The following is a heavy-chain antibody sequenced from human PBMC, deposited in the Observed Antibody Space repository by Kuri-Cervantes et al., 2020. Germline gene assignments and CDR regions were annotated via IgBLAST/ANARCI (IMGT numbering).Heavy chain of an antibody. D-gene: IGHD2-2*01. Sequence: SETLSLTCTVSGGSISTYYWNWIRQPPGKGLEWVGYIHYSGSTNSNPSLKSRVTISVDTSKNQFSLKLTSVTAADTAVYYCATRAPYIVVVPAAANAFDIWGQGTMVTVSS. J-gene: IGHJ3*02. CDR3: ATRAPYIVVVPAAANAFDI. CDR2: IHYSGST. CDR1: GGSISTYY. V-gene: IGHV4-59*01.